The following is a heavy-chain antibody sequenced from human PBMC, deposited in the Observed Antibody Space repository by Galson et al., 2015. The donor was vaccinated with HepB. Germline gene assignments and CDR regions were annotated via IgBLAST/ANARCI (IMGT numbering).Heavy chain of an antibody. CDR2: VYPGDSET. CDR3: ARLRNYGSYYSPLDP. CDR1: GYSFRCYW. J-gene: IGHJ5*02. Sequence: QSGAEVKKPGESLKISCKGSGYSFRCYWIAWVRQMPGKGLEWMGMVYPGDSETRYSPSFQGHVTISAVKSINTAYLQWSSLKASDTAMYYCARLRNYGSYYSPLDPWGQGTLVTVSS. D-gene: IGHD3-10*01. V-gene: IGHV5-51*01.